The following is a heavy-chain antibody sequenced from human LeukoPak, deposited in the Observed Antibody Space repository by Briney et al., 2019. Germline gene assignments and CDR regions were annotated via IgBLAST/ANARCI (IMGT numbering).Heavy chain of an antibody. CDR3: ARGARTYYYYYYGMDV. Sequence: PGGSLRLSCAASGFTFSSYWMSWVRQAPGKGLEWVANIKQDGSEKYYVDSVKGRFTISRDNAKNSLYLQMNSLRAEDTAVYYCARGARTYYYYYYGMDVWGQGTTVTVSS. CDR1: GFTFSSYW. J-gene: IGHJ6*02. CDR2: IKQDGSEK. V-gene: IGHV3-7*01.